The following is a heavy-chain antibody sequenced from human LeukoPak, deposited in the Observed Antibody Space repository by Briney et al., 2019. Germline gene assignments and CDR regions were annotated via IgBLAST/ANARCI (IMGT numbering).Heavy chain of an antibody. V-gene: IGHV4-39*01. CDR2: IYYSGST. CDR3: ARVNFGIAAAEDY. Sequence: SETLSLTCTVSGGSISSSSYYWGWIRQPPGKGLEWIGSIYYSGSTYYNPSLKSRVTISVDTSKNQFSLKLSSVTAADTAVYYCARVNFGIAAAEDYWGQGTLVTVSS. D-gene: IGHD6-13*01. J-gene: IGHJ4*02. CDR1: GGSISSSSYY.